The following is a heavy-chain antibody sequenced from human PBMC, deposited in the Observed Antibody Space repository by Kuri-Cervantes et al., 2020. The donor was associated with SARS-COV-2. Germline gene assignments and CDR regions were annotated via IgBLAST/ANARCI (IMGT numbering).Heavy chain of an antibody. Sequence: SVKVSCKASGYTFTYRRLHWVRQAPGQALEWMGWITAFNGNTEYAQKVLDRVTITTDRSINTAHMELSSLTSEDTAMYYCATQRCNNGVCYSNEAFDIWGQGTMVTVSS. V-gene: IGHV1-45*02. CDR1: GYTFTYRR. CDR3: ATQRCNNGVCYSNEAFDI. J-gene: IGHJ3*02. CDR2: ITAFNGNT. D-gene: IGHD2-8*01.